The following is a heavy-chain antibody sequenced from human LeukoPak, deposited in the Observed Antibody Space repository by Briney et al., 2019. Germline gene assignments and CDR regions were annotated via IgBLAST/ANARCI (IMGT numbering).Heavy chain of an antibody. Sequence: SETLSLTCTVSGDSISSYYWSWIRQPPGKGLEWIGYIYYSGSTDYNPSLKSRVTISVDTSKNQFSLKLNSVTAADTAVYYCAREPPGSRLGELSLHAFDIWGQGTMVTVSS. CDR2: IYYSGST. CDR1: GDSISSYY. V-gene: IGHV4-59*01. CDR3: AREPPGSRLGELSLHAFDI. J-gene: IGHJ3*02. D-gene: IGHD3-16*02.